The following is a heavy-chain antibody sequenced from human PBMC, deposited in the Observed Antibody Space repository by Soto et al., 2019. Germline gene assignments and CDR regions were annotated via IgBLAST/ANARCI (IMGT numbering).Heavy chain of an antibody. CDR3: ARRAYNYANMDV. D-gene: IGHD5-18*01. V-gene: IGHV1-46*01. CDR2: INPSGGST. Sequence: QVQLVQSGAEVKKPGASVKVSCETSGYTFTTYYMHWVRRAPGQGLEWMGMINPSGGSTSYAQNFQGRLTMTRDTSTRTIYMELSSLRRDDTAIYYCARRAYNYANMDVWGQGTTVTVSS. J-gene: IGHJ6*02. CDR1: GYTFTTYY.